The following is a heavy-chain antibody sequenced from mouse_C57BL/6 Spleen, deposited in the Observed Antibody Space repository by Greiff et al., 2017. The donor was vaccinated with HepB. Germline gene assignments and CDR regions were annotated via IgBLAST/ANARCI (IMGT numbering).Heavy chain of an antibody. CDR1: GYAFSISW. D-gene: IGHD3-3*01. V-gene: IGHV1-82*01. J-gene: IGHJ2*01. Sequence: VQLQQSGPELVKPGASVKISCKASGYAFSISWMNWVKQRPGKGLEWIGRIYPGDGDTNYNGKFKGKATLTADKSSSTAYMQLSSLTSEDSAVYFCARKALGNFDYGGQGTTLTVSS. CDR3: ARKALGNFDY. CDR2: IYPGDGDT.